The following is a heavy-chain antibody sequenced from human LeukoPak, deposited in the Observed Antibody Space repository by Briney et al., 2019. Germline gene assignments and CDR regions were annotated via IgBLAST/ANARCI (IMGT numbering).Heavy chain of an antibody. D-gene: IGHD5-12*01. CDR2: INLSGRST. Sequence: GSVTVSCKASGYTFTSYYMHWVRQAPARGREWVGIINLSGRSTIYAQTFQGRVTMTRDTSTSTVYMELSSLRSEDTAVYYCARFGYVVPRYYYYGMVVWGQGTTVTVSS. V-gene: IGHV1-46*03. CDR3: ARFGYVVPRYYYYGMVV. J-gene: IGHJ6*02. CDR1: GYTFTSYY.